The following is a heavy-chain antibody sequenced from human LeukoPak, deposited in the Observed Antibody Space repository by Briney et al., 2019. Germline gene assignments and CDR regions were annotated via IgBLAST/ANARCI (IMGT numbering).Heavy chain of an antibody. CDR2: INPNNGGT. CDR1: GYTITGYY. CDR3: GRDRHWNQGNFDY. J-gene: IGHJ4*02. D-gene: IGHD1-1*01. Sequence: ASVKVSCTAFGYTITGYYIHWVRQAPGQGLEWMGWINPNNGGTNSAQKFQGRVTMTRDTSIGTAYMELNRLTYADTAVYYCGRDRHWNQGNFDYWGQGTLVTVSS. V-gene: IGHV1-2*02.